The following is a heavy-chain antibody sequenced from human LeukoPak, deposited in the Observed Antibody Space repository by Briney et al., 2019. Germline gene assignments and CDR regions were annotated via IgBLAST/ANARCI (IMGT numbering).Heavy chain of an antibody. CDR3: AKDRTPDGYYSIDY. V-gene: IGHV3-23*01. D-gene: IGHD3-22*01. Sequence: PGGSPRLSCAASGFTFNTHAMNWVRQAPGKGLEWVSVITGNAGLIAYADSVRGRFTISRDNSKNMLYLQMNSLTAEDTAVYYCAKDRTPDGYYSIDYWGQGTPVTVSS. CDR2: ITGNAGLI. CDR1: GFTFNTHA. J-gene: IGHJ4*02.